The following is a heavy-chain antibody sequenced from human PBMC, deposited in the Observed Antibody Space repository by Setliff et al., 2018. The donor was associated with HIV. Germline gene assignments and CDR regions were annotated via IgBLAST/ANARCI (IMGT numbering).Heavy chain of an antibody. D-gene: IGHD6-19*01. V-gene: IGHV3-7*03. CDR3: VPQGPGPGSGWWRNWFDP. J-gene: IGHJ5*02. CDR2: INQDESQK. CDR1: GFTFSGNW. Sequence: GGSLRLSCAASGFTFSGNWMSWVRQAPGKGLEWVANINQDESQKYYVGSVKGRFTISRDNAKNSLFLQMNSLRVEDTAVYSCVPQGPGPGSGWWRNWFDPWGQGTLVTVSS.